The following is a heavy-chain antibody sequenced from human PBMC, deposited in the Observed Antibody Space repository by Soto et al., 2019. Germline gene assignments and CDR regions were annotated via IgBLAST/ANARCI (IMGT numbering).Heavy chain of an antibody. Sequence: SETLSLTCTFSVSSMNSCHWSLIRQPSGKGLEWIGHIHSSGSTNYNPSLKSRVTMSVDTSKNQFSLRLMSLTAADTAVYYCARDQGVAAAGITWFEPWGQGSMVTVSS. CDR1: VSSMNSCH. D-gene: IGHD6-13*01. J-gene: IGHJ5*02. CDR2: IHSSGST. CDR3: ARDQGVAAAGITWFEP. V-gene: IGHV4-4*07.